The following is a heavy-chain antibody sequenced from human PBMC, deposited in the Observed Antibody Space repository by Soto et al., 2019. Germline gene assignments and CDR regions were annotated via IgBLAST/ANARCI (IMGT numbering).Heavy chain of an antibody. CDR2: INTANGNT. Sequence: GASVKVSCKASGYTFTSHTLHWVRQAPGQRLEWMGWINTANGNTKYSQKFQGRVTIARDTSATTAYMDLSSLRSEDTAVYYCARESSYSIVGCFDFWGQGTLVTVSS. J-gene: IGHJ4*02. CDR3: ARESSYSIVGCFDF. D-gene: IGHD1-26*01. CDR1: GYTFTSHT. V-gene: IGHV1-3*04.